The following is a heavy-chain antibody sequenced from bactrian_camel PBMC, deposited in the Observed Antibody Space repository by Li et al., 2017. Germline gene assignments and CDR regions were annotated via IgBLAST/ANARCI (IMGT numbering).Heavy chain of an antibody. D-gene: IGHD5*01. CDR2: ISFGGTTT. J-gene: IGHJ4*01. V-gene: IGHV3S42*01. CDR3: AVDCLARGGARAHY. CDR1: GFTFTDYG. Sequence: QLVESGGGLVQPGGSLRLSCAASGFTFTDYGMSWVRQAPGKGLEWVAGISFGGTTTTVTDAAKGRFTISRDNTQNILYLQLNSLTTEDTAMYYCAVDCLARGGARAHYWGQGTQVTVS.